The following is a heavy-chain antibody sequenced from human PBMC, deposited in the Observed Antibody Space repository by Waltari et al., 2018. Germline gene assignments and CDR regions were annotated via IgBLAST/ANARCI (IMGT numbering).Heavy chain of an antibody. V-gene: IGHV4-30-4*08. CDR1: GGSISSGDYY. CDR3: ARDSSHLRTLIEPTVPNYYYYYYMDV. J-gene: IGHJ6*03. CDR2: IDYSGST. Sequence: QVQLQESGPGLVKPSQTLSLTCTVSGGSISSGDYYWSWIRQPPGKGLEWIGDIDYSGSTYYHPSLKSRVTISVDTSKTQFSLKLSSVTAADTAVYYCARDSSHLRTLIEPTVPNYYYYYYMDVWGKGTTVTISS. D-gene: IGHD2-2*01.